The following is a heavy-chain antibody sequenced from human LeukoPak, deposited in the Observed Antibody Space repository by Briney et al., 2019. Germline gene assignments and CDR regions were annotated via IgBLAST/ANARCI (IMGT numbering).Heavy chain of an antibody. CDR2: IYSSGST. D-gene: IGHD4-23*01. CDR1: GGSISSGSYY. J-gene: IGHJ4*02. V-gene: IGHV4-61*02. CDR3: ARDRVRSFRYGGNTALDY. Sequence: PSQTLSLTCTVSGGSISSGSYYWTWIRQPAGKGLEWIGRIYSSGSTDYNPSLKSRVTMSVDTSKNQFSLKLTSVTAADTAVYYCARDRVRSFRYGGNTALDYWGQGTLVTVSS.